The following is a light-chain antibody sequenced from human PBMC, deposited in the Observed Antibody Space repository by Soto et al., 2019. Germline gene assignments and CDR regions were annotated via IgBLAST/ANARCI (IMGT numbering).Light chain of an antibody. Sequence: DIVMTQAPDSLSVALGERATINCRSSQSVFYSSKSMNYLAWYQHKPRHPPKLLIYWVSTRESGVPARLTGSGSEPDFPLPLSSLQAEDVAVYHCHQYYRVPYTLGGGTQVDI. V-gene: IGKV4-1*01. J-gene: IGKJ4*01. CDR1: QSVFYSSKSMNY. CDR3: HQYYRVPYT. CDR2: WVS.